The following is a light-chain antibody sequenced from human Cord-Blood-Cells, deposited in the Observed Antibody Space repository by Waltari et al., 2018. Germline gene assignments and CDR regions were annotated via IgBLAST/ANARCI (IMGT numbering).Light chain of an antibody. Sequence: QSALTQPASVSGSPGQSITISCTGTSSDVGGYHYVSWYQQHPGKAPKLMIYDVSKRPSGVSNRFSGSKSGNTASLTISGLQAEDEADYYCSSYTSSSTVVFGTGTKVTVL. V-gene: IGLV2-14*01. CDR1: SSDVGGYHY. CDR3: SSYTSSSTVV. J-gene: IGLJ1*01. CDR2: DVS.